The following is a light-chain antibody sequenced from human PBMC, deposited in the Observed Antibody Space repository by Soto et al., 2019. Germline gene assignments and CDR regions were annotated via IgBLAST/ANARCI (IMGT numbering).Light chain of an antibody. CDR1: SSDVGGYNY. J-gene: IGLJ1*01. CDR2: EVS. CDR3: CSDTSSSAV. V-gene: IGLV2-14*01. Sequence: QSALTQPASVSGAPGQSITISCTGTSSDVGGYNYVSWYQQHPGKAPKLIIYEVSNRPSGVSNRFSGCKSGNTASLTISWLQAEDEADYYCCSDTSSSAVFGTGTKLPVL.